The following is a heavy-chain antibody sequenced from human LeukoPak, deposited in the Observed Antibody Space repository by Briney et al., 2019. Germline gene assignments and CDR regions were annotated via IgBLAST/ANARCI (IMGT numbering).Heavy chain of an antibody. V-gene: IGHV4-61*01. CDR3: ARGYRSSWYQVDY. J-gene: IGHJ4*02. D-gene: IGHD6-13*01. CDR1: GGSGSSGSYF. CDR2: IYYNGNT. Sequence: SETLSLTCTVSGGSGSSGSYFWSWIRQPPGKGLEWIGFIYYNGNTNSSPSLKSRVTISVDTSKSQFSLKLTSVTAADTAVYYCARGYRSSWYQVDYWGQGTLVTVSS.